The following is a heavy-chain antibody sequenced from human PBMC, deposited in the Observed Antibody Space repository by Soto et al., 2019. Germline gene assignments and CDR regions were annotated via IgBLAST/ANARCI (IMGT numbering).Heavy chain of an antibody. CDR1: GYSFTSYW. CDR2: IYPGDSDT. Sequence: GESLKISCKGSGYSFTSYWIGWVRQMPGKGLEWMGIIYPGDSDTRYSPSFQGQVTISADKSISTAYLQWSSLKASDTAMYYCARSAYLEDSSGFVDYWGQVNLVTVSS. CDR3: ARSAYLEDSSGFVDY. D-gene: IGHD3-22*01. V-gene: IGHV5-51*01. J-gene: IGHJ4*02.